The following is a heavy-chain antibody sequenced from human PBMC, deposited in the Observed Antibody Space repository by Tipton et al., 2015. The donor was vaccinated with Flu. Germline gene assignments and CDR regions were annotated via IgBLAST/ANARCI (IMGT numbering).Heavy chain of an antibody. Sequence: TLSLTCAVSGFSISRDHYWGWIRQLPGKGLEWIGSMHHSGTTFDNLSLKSRLTLSMDASKNEFYLKLSSVTAADTALYYCARHLGWFGEMDFWGQGILVTVSS. CDR2: MHHSGTT. V-gene: IGHV4-38-2*01. CDR1: GFSISRDHY. J-gene: IGHJ4*02. D-gene: IGHD3-10*01. CDR3: ARHLGWFGEMDF.